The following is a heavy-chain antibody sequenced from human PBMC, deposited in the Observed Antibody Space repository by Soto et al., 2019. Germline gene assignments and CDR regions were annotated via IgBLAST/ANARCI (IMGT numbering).Heavy chain of an antibody. CDR3: AKEYGSTWIDH. V-gene: IGHV3-30*18. Sequence: GGSLRLSCAASGFTFSTYGMHWVRQAPGKGLEWVAAMSYDGTKQYYVDSVKGRFTISRDNSRNTLFLQLNSLRDEDTAVYYCAKEYGSTWIDHWGQGTPITVSS. J-gene: IGHJ4*02. D-gene: IGHD6-13*01. CDR1: GFTFSTYG. CDR2: MSYDGTKQ.